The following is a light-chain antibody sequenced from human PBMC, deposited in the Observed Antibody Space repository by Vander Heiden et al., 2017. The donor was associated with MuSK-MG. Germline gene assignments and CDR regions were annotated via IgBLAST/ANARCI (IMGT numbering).Light chain of an antibody. J-gene: IGKJ1*01. V-gene: IGKV3-15*01. Sequence: EVVMTQFPATLSMSQGERATLSCRASQGIRSNLAWYQQKPSRAPRLLIYGASTGASGIPARFSGSGSGTEFTLTISSLQSEDFAVYYCQQDNNCPRTFGQGTKVEIK. CDR3: QQDNNCPRT. CDR2: GAS. CDR1: QGIRSN.